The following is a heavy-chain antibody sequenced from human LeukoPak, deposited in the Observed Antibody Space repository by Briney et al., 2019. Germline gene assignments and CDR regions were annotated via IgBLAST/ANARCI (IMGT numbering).Heavy chain of an antibody. CDR2: ISSSGSTI. CDR3: ARDYHDSSAGTVDV. J-gene: IGHJ3*01. V-gene: IGHV3-11*01. Sequence: PGGSPRLSCAASGFTFTDYFMSWIRQAPGKGLEWVSYISSSGSTIYYTDSVKGRFTISRDNAKNALYLQMNSLRAEDTAVYYCARDYHDSSAGTVDVWGQGTMVTVSS. CDR1: GFTFTDYF. D-gene: IGHD3-22*01.